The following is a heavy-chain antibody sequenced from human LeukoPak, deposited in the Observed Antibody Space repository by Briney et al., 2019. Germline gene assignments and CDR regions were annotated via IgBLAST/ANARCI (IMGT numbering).Heavy chain of an antibody. CDR3: AGTPIASTGTLFY. D-gene: IGHD6-13*01. CDR1: GGSISTSYY. CDR2: IYHSGNT. Sequence: SETLSLTCTVSGGSISTSYYWSWIRQPPGKGLEWLGYIYHSGNTNYSPSLKSRVTISVDPSNNQFSLKLNSVTAADTALYYCAGTPIASTGTLFYWGLGTLVTVSS. V-gene: IGHV4-59*01. J-gene: IGHJ4*02.